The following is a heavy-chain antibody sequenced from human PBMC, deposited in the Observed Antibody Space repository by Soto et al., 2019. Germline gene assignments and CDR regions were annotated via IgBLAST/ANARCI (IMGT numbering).Heavy chain of an antibody. D-gene: IGHD2-8*02. V-gene: IGHV4-59*01. CDR3: ARLTGGTYLSFYYYIGV. Sequence: QVQLQESGPGLMKPSETLSLTCTVSGGSISGYYWSWIRQAPGKGLEWIGYIYYSGTTNYDPSLKSRVTMSVDTSKNQFSLKLSSVTTADTAVYYCARLTGGTYLSFYYYIGVWGKGTTVTVSS. J-gene: IGHJ6*03. CDR1: GGSISGYY. CDR2: IYYSGTT.